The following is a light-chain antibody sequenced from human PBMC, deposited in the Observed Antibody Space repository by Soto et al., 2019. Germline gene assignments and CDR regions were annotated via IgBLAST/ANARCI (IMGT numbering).Light chain of an antibody. Sequence: QPVLTQSPSASASLGASVKLTCTLSSGHSSYAIAWHRQQPEKGPRYLMKLNSDGSHSKGDGIPDRFSGSSSGAERYLTISSLQSEDEADYYCQTWGTGIQVFGGGTKLTVL. V-gene: IGLV4-69*02. CDR3: QTWGTGIQV. CDR2: LNSDGSH. CDR1: SGHSSYA. J-gene: IGLJ2*01.